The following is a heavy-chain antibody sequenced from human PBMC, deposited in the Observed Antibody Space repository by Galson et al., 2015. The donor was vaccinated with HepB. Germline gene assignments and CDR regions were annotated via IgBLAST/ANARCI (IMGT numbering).Heavy chain of an antibody. CDR2: IVVASGNT. CDR1: GFTFTSSA. CDR3: ATGSRGYDFWTGYAYMDV. V-gene: IGHV1-58*01. D-gene: IGHD3-3*01. J-gene: IGHJ6*03. Sequence: SVKVSCKAFGFTFTSSAVQWVRQARGQRPEWIGWIVVASGNTDYAQKFQERVTITRDMSTNTAYMELSSLRSEDTAVYYCATGSRGYDFWTGYAYMDVWGKGTTVTVSS.